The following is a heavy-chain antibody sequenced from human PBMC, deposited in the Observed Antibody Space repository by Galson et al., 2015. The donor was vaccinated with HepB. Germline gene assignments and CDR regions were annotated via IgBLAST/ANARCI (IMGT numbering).Heavy chain of an antibody. CDR1: GFTFSSYW. J-gene: IGHJ3*01. V-gene: IGHV3-74*01. CDR2: VSRDGSST. Sequence: SLRLSCAASGFTFSSYWMHWVRQAPGKGLVWVSRVSRDGSSTDYADLVKGRVTISRDNAENTLYLQMNSLRVEDTAVYYCVRNSGSYSFDLWGQGTVVTVSS. CDR3: VRNSGSYSFDL. D-gene: IGHD1-26*01.